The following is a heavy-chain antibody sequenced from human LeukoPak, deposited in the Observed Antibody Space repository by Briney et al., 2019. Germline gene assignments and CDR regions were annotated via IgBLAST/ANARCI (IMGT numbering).Heavy chain of an antibody. V-gene: IGHV3-21*01. Sequence: GGSLRLSCAASGFTFSSYNMNWVRQAPGKRLEWVSSISLVSGHIYYAESVKGRFTISRDNSKNTLYLQMNSLRAEDSAVYYCANPRIAAAGTRREKTFDIWGQGTMVTVSS. CDR3: ANPRIAAAGTRREKTFDI. D-gene: IGHD6-13*01. J-gene: IGHJ3*02. CDR1: GFTFSSYN. CDR2: ISLVSGHI.